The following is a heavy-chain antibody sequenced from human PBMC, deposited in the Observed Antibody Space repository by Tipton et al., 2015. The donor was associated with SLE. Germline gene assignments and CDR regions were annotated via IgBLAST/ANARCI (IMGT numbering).Heavy chain of an antibody. V-gene: IGHV4-34*01. CDR2: INHSGST. D-gene: IGHD1-20*01. CDR1: GGSFSGYY. J-gene: IGHJ4*02. CDR3: ARSNWNLDY. Sequence: TLSLTCAVYGGSFSGYYCSWIRQPPGKGLEWIGEINHSGSTNYNPSLKSRVTISVDTSKNQFSLKLSSVTAADTAVYYCARSNWNLDYWGQGTLVTVSS.